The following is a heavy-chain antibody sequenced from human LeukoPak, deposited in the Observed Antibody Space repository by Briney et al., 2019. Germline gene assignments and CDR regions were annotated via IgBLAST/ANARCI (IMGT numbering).Heavy chain of an antibody. Sequence: GGALRLSCAASGFTFSSYDMHWVCQATGKGLEWVSAIGTAGDTYYPGSVKGRFTIFRENAKNSLYLQMNSLRAGDTAVYYCAKGYGGKDGYYYGMDVWGQGTLVTVSS. V-gene: IGHV3-13*01. D-gene: IGHD4-23*01. CDR1: GFTFSSYD. CDR2: IGTAGDT. CDR3: AKGYGGKDGYYYGMDV. J-gene: IGHJ6*02.